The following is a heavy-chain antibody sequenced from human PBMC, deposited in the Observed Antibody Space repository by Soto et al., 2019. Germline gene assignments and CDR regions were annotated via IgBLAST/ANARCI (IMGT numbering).Heavy chain of an antibody. CDR3: ARVPDYYYYGMDV. J-gene: IGHJ6*02. CDR2: INPNSGGT. V-gene: IGHV1-2*04. Sequence: ASVKVSCKASGYTFTGYYMHWVRQAPGQGLEWMGWINPNSGGTNYAQKFQGWVTMTRDTSISTAYMELSRLRSDDTAVYYCARVPDYYYYGMDVWGQGTTVTVSS. CDR1: GYTFTGYY.